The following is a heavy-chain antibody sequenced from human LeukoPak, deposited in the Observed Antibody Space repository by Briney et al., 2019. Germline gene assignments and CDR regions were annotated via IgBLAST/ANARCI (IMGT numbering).Heavy chain of an antibody. CDR2: INHSGST. CDR3: ARAQGAVAIDY. CDR1: GESFSGYY. J-gene: IGHJ4*02. Sequence: SETLSLTCAVYGESFSGYYWSWIRQPPGKGLEWIGEINHSGSTNYNPSLKSRVTISVDTSKNQFSLKLNSVTAADTAVYYCARAQGAVAIDYWGQGTLVTVSS. V-gene: IGHV4-34*01. D-gene: IGHD6-19*01.